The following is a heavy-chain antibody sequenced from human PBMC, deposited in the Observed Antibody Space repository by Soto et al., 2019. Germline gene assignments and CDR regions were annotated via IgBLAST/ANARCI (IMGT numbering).Heavy chain of an antibody. V-gene: IGHV4-28*01. D-gene: IGHD3-16*01. CDR3: ARKIGGNAPFDD. J-gene: IGHJ4*02. CDR1: GYSMSGDVW. CDR2: TKSTGST. Sequence: QVQLRXSXPXLXXPXXXLXLTXVVSGYSMSGDVWWGWIRPPPGRGLEWIGYTKSTGSTHFNPSLASRVSMSVDTSSNQLSLKLSSVTAGDTAVYYCARKIGGNAPFDDWGQGTRVTVSA.